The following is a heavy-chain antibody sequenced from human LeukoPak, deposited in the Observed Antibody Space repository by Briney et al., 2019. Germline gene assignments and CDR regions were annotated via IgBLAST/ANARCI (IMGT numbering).Heavy chain of an antibody. Sequence: ASVKVSCKVSGNTLTDLSMHWVRQAPGKGLEWMGGFDPEDAKTIYAQKFQGRVTMTEDTSTDTAYMELNSLRSEDTAIYYCATVDPVCRDGDSLCDIYWGQGTLVTVPS. CDR3: ATVDPVCRDGDSLCDIY. CDR2: FDPEDAKT. D-gene: IGHD4-17*01. CDR1: GNTLTDLS. V-gene: IGHV1-24*01. J-gene: IGHJ4*02.